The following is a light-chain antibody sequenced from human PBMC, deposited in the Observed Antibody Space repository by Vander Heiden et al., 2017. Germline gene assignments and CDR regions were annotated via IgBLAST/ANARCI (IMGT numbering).Light chain of an antibody. CDR3: QQRYSTLYT. CDR1: QNISSY. J-gene: IGKJ2*01. CDR2: TAS. V-gene: IGKV1-39*01. Sequence: DIQMTQSPSSLSTSVGDRVTMTCRASQNISSYLNWYQQRPGKAPKLLIYTASSLQSGVPSRFSGSGSGTDFTLTISRLQPEDFATYYCQQRYSTLYTFGQGTKLEIK.